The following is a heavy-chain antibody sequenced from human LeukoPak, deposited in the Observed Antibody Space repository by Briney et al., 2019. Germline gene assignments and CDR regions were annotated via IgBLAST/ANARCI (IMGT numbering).Heavy chain of an antibody. V-gene: IGHV5-51*01. Sequence: GESLKISCKGSGYSFSSYWIGWARQMPGKGLDGMEITYPGDSNTRYSPSFQGQVTISADRSITTVYVQWSSLQASDTAMYYCARHLGAAMVSPLGHWGQGTLVTVSS. CDR1: GYSFSSYW. CDR2: TYPGDSNT. J-gene: IGHJ4*02. CDR3: ARHLGAAMVSPLGH. D-gene: IGHD5-18*01.